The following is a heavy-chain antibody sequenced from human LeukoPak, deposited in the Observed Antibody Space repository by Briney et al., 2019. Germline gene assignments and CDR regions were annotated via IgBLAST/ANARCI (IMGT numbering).Heavy chain of an antibody. CDR1: GFTFSSYG. V-gene: IGHV3-30*02. Sequence: PGGSLRLSCEASGFTFSSYGMHWVRQAPGKGLEWVAFIRYDGSNKYYADSVKGRFTISRDNAKTSLYLQMNTLRAEDTAVYYCARHLSGVTGYTYGRGIDYWGQGTLVTVSS. D-gene: IGHD5-18*01. CDR3: ARHLSGVTGYTYGRGIDY. CDR2: IRYDGSNK. J-gene: IGHJ4*02.